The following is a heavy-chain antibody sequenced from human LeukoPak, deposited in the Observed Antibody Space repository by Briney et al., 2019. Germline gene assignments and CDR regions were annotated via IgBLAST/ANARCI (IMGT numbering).Heavy chain of an antibody. J-gene: IGHJ4*02. Sequence: GRSLRLSCAASGFTFSSYGMHWVRQAPGKGLEWVAVIWYDGSNKYYADSVKGRFTISRDNSKNMLYLEMNSLRAEDTAVYYCAGLYPYGSGWYYFDYWGQGTLVTVSS. D-gene: IGHD6-19*01. CDR1: GFTFSSYG. CDR3: AGLYPYGSGWYYFDY. V-gene: IGHV3-33*01. CDR2: IWYDGSNK.